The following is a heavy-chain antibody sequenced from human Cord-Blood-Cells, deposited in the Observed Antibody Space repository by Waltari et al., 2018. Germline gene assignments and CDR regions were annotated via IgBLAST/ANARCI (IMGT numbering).Heavy chain of an antibody. CDR2: INHSGST. V-gene: IGHV4-34*01. CDR1: GGSFSGYY. CDR3: ARVHYSGPSGYFDL. J-gene: IGHJ2*01. D-gene: IGHD4-4*01. Sequence: QVQLQQWGAGLLKPSETLSLTCAVYGGSFSGYYWSWIRQPPGKGLELIGEINHSGSTNYNPSLKSRVTISVDTSKNQFSLKLSSVTAADTAVYYCARVHYSGPSGYFDLWGRGTLVTVSS.